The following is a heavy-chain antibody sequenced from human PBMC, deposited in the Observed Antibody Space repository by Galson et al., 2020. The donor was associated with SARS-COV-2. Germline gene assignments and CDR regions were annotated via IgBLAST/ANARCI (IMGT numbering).Heavy chain of an antibody. D-gene: IGHD6-13*01. Sequence: GESLKISCAASGFTFSSYAMHWVRQAPGKGLEWVAVISSDGSNKYYADSVKGRFTISRDNSKNTLYLQMNSLRAEDTAVYYCASQRGYSSSWYQFYDAFDIWGQGTMVTISS. CDR3: ASQRGYSSSWYQFYDAFDI. V-gene: IGHV3-30*04. J-gene: IGHJ3*02. CDR2: ISSDGSNK. CDR1: GFTFSSYA.